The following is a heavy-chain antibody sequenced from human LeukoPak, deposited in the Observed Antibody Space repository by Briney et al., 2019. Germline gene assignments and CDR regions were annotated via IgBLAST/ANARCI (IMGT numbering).Heavy chain of an antibody. V-gene: IGHV1-2*04. D-gene: IGHD3/OR15-3a*01. CDR2: INPNSGGT. CDR1: GYTFTGYY. CDR3: AGAPRTGYYMFMDV. J-gene: IGHJ6*02. Sequence: ASVKVSCTASGYTFTGYYMHWVRQAPGQGLEWMGWINPNSGGTNYAQKFQGWVTMTRDTSISTAYMELSRLRSDDTAVYYCAGAPRTGYYMFMDVWGQGTTVTVSS.